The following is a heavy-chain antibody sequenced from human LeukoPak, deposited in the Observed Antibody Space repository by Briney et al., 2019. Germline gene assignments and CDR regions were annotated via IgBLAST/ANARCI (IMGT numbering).Heavy chain of an antibody. CDR2: IYHSGST. J-gene: IGHJ5*02. CDR1: GYSISSGYY. CDR3: ASGRNSGYASRGFDP. D-gene: IGHD5-12*01. V-gene: IGHV4-38-2*02. Sequence: SETLSLTCTVSGYSISSGYYWGWIRQPPGKGLEWIGSIYHSGSTYYNPSLKSRVTVSVDTSKNQFSLKLSSVTAADTAVYYCASGRNSGYASRGFDPWGQGTLVTVSS.